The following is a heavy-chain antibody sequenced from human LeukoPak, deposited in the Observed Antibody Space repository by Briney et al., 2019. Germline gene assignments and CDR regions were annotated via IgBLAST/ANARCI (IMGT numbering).Heavy chain of an antibody. J-gene: IGHJ5*02. CDR3: ARDSSDSSGWYEGWFDP. CDR1: GFTFSSYW. Sequence: AGGSLRLSCAASGFTFSSYWMSWVRQAPGKGLEWVANIKQDGSEKYYVDSVKGRFTVSRDNAKNSLYLQMNSLRAEDTAVYYCARDSSDSSGWYEGWFDPWGQGTLVTVSS. D-gene: IGHD6-19*01. CDR2: IKQDGSEK. V-gene: IGHV3-7*01.